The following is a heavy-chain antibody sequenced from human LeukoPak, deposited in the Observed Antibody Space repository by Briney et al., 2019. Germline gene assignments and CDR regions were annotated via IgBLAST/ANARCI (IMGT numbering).Heavy chain of an antibody. CDR1: GFTFSIYG. D-gene: IGHD2-21*01. Sequence: GGSLRLSCAASGFTFSIYGMHWVRQAPGKGLEWVAFIRYDGSNKYYADSVKGRFTISRDNSKNTLYLQMNSLKPEDTAVYYCAKDLAYCGGDCVNFDYWGQGILVTVSS. CDR2: IRYDGSNK. V-gene: IGHV3-30*02. CDR3: AKDLAYCGGDCVNFDY. J-gene: IGHJ4*02.